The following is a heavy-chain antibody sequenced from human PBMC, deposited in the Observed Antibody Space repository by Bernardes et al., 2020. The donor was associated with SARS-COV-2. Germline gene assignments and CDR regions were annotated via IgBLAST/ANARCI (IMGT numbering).Heavy chain of an antibody. CDR3: ARPLFGGSYSFDY. CDR1: GYTLTTYA. D-gene: IGHD1-26*01. Sequence: AAAQVSCKASGYTLTTYAMHWVRQAPGQGLEWIGWITAGNGTTTYSQRFQGRVTITRDTSASTAYMELSSLRSEDTAVYYCARPLFGGSYSFDYWGQGTLVTVS. V-gene: IGHV1-3*01. J-gene: IGHJ4*02. CDR2: ITAGNGTT.